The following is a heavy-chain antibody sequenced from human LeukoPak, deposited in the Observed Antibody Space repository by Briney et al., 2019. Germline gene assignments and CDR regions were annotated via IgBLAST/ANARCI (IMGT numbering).Heavy chain of an antibody. CDR2: ISPKSGGT. J-gene: IGHJ3*02. V-gene: IGHV1-2*02. CDR1: GYTFIDFY. Sequence: ASVKVSCKASGYTFIDFYMHWVRQAPGQGLEWMGWISPKSGGTNYAQKFKGRLTVTRETSISTAYMELSWLTSDDTALYYCARGRVRCSGGNCYSYAFDIWGQGTMVTVSS. D-gene: IGHD2-15*01. CDR3: ARGRVRCSGGNCYSYAFDI.